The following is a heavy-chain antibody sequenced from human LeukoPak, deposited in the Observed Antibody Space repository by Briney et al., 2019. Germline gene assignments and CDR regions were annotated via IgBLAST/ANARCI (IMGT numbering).Heavy chain of an antibody. CDR2: IYYSGST. CDR3: ARQRDSSGWYSYFDS. D-gene: IGHD6-19*01. J-gene: IGHJ4*02. CDR1: GGSISSSSYY. Sequence: SETLSLTCTVSGGSISSSSYYWGWIRQPPGKGLEWIGSIYYSGSTYYNPSLKSRVTISVDTSENQFSLKLSSVTAADTAVYYCARQRDSSGWYSYFDSWGQGTLVTVSS. V-gene: IGHV4-39*01.